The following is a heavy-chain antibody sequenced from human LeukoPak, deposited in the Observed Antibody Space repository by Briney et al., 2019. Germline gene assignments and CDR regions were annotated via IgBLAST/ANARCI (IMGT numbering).Heavy chain of an antibody. CDR3: ARDSEGATTFVLDY. J-gene: IGHJ4*02. CDR1: GFTFSSYA. CDR2: ISYDGSNK. Sequence: GGSLRLSCAASGFTFSSYAMHWVRQAPGKGLEWVAVISYDGSNKYYADSVKGRFTISRDNFKNTLYLQMNSLRAEDTAVYYCARDSEGATTFVLDYWGQGTLVTVSS. V-gene: IGHV3-30-3*01. D-gene: IGHD1-26*01.